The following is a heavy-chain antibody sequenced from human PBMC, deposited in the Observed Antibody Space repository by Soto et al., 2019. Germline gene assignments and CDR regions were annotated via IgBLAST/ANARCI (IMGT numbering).Heavy chain of an antibody. Sequence: ASVKVSCKASGYTFTSYAMHWVRQAPGQRLEWMGWTNAGNGNTKYSQKFQGRVTITRDTSASTAYMELNSLRAEDTAVYFCAKELLGYLDYWGQGTLVTVSS. D-gene: IGHD2-2*03. CDR3: AKELLGYLDY. CDR2: TNAGNGNT. CDR1: GYTFTSYA. V-gene: IGHV1-3*01. J-gene: IGHJ4*02.